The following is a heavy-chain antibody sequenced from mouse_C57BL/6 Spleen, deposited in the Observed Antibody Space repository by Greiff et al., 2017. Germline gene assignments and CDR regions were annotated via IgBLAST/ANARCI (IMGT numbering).Heavy chain of an antibody. D-gene: IGHD1-1*01. V-gene: IGHV1-80*01. J-gene: IGHJ4*01. CDR2: IYPGDGDT. Sequence: VHLVESGAELVKPGASVKISCKASGYAFSSYWMNWVKQRPGKGLEWIGQIYPGDGDTNYNGKFKGKATLTADKSSSTAYMQLSSLTSEDSAVYFCARRYGSSYGDAMDYWGQGTSVTVSS. CDR1: GYAFSSYW. CDR3: ARRYGSSYGDAMDY.